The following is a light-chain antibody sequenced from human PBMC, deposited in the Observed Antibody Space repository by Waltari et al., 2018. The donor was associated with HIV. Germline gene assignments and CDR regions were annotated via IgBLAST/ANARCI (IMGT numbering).Light chain of an antibody. V-gene: IGLV2-14*01. J-gene: IGLJ2*01. CDR3: SSYASDDTVV. CDR2: GVT. Sequence: QSALTQPASVSGSPGQSLTISCTGATRNLGFFNLFSWYRQYPGKAPQPIIYGVTYRPSGISSRFSGSKSGNTASLTISGLQVDDEADYYCSSYASDDTVVFGGGTKLTVL. CDR1: TRNLGFFNL.